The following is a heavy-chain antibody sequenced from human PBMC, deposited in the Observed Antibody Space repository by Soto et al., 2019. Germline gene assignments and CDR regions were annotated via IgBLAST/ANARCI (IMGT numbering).Heavy chain of an antibody. V-gene: IGHV3-33*01. J-gene: IGHJ5*02. Sequence: GGSLRLSCAASGFTFSSYGMHWVRQAPGKGLEWVAVKWYDGSNKYYADSVKGRFTISRDNSKNTLYLQMNSLRAEDTAVYYCARERGLPNWFDPWGQGTLVTVSS. CDR3: ARERGLPNWFDP. CDR2: KWYDGSNK. D-gene: IGHD2-15*01. CDR1: GFTFSSYG.